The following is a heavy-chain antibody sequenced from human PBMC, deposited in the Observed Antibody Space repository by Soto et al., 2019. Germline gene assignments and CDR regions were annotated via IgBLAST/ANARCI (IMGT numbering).Heavy chain of an antibody. CDR2: INHSGST. Sequence: PSETLSLTCAVYGGSFSGYYWSWIRQPPGKGLEWIGEINHSGSTNYNPSLKSRVTISVDTSKNQFSLKLSSVTAADTAVYYCARGGGTFWSGENVKGYYYYGMDVWGQGTTVTVYS. V-gene: IGHV4-34*01. CDR3: ARGGGTFWSGENVKGYYYYGMDV. J-gene: IGHJ6*02. D-gene: IGHD3-3*01. CDR1: GGSFSGYY.